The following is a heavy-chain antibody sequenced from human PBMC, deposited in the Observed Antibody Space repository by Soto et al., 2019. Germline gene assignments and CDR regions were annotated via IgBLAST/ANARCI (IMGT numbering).Heavy chain of an antibody. D-gene: IGHD4-4*01. J-gene: IGHJ6*02. CDR1: GFTFTKYG. CDR2: ISYDGNKE. Sequence: RRLSCEVSGFTFTKYGMHWVRQAPGKGLEWVAVISYDGNKEYFADSVKGRFTISRDNARNKVYLQMNSLRGDDTAVYYCVKDSFSNYSPYYYYAMGVWGQGTTVTVSS. CDR3: VKDSFSNYSPYYYYAMGV. V-gene: IGHV3-30*18.